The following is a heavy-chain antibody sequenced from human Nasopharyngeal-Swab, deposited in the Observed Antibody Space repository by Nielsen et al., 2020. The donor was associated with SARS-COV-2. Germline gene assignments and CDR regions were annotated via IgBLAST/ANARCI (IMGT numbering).Heavy chain of an antibody. J-gene: IGHJ4*02. D-gene: IGHD6-6*01. V-gene: IGHV1-18*04. CDR3: ARGRVSYSSSSALAY. CDR2: INPYNGNT. CDR1: GYIFKSYV. Sequence: ASAKVSCKVSGYIFKSYVIHWVRQAPGQGLEWMGWINPYNGNTDSGQQNQDRVTMTTDTSTGTAYMELGSLRSDDTAIYYCARGRVSYSSSSALAYWGQGTLVSVSS.